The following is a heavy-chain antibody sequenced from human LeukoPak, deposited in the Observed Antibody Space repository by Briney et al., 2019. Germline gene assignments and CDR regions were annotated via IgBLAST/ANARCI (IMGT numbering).Heavy chain of an antibody. CDR1: GFTFSDYY. D-gene: IGHD3-9*01. V-gene: IGHV3-11*04. J-gene: IGHJ4*02. Sequence: GGSLRLSCAASGFTFSDYYMSWIRQAPGKGLEWVSYISSSGSTIYYADSVKGRFTISRDNAKNSLYLQMNSLRAEDTAVYYCARDIALTGYPDDFDYWGQGTLVTVSS. CDR2: ISSSGSTI. CDR3: ARDIALTGYPDDFDY.